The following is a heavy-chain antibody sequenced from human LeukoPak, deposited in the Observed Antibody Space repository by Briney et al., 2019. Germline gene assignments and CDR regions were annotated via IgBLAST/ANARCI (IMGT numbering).Heavy chain of an antibody. CDR3: VKRKFRWFGDPPLDY. D-gene: IGHD3-10*01. Sequence: GGSLRLSCSASGFTFSSYAMHWVRQAPGKGLEYVSAISSNGGSTYYADSVKGRFTISRDNSKNTLYLQMSSLRAEDTAVYYCVKRKFRWFGDPPLDYWGQGTLVTVSS. V-gene: IGHV3-64D*06. J-gene: IGHJ4*02. CDR1: GFTFSSYA. CDR2: ISSNGGST.